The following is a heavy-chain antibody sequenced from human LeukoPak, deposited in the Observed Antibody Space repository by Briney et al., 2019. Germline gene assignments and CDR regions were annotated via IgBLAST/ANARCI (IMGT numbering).Heavy chain of an antibody. V-gene: IGHV3-30*18. D-gene: IGHD3-10*01. CDR1: GFTFSSYG. CDR2: ISYDGSNK. J-gene: IGHJ4*02. Sequence: GGSLRLSCAASGFTFSSYGMHWVRQAPGKGLEWVAVISYDGSNKYYADSVKGRFTISRDNSKNTLYLQMNSLRAEDTAVYYCANLDYYGSGSYVSVDYWGQGTLVTVSS. CDR3: ANLDYYGSGSYVSVDY.